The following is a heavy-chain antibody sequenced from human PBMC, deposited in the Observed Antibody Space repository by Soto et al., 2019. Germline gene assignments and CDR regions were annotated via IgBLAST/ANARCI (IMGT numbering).Heavy chain of an antibody. J-gene: IGHJ6*02. Sequence: QVQLQESGPGLVRPSQTLSLTCTVSGGSISSGDYYWSWIRQPPGKGLEWIGYISYSGSAYYNPSLKSRFTISIDTSKKQFSLNLRSVTAAETAVYYCARDGWQMVRGVSISGGMDVWGQGTTVTVSS. CDR3: ARDGWQMVRGVSISGGMDV. V-gene: IGHV4-30-4*01. CDR1: GGSISSGDYY. D-gene: IGHD3-10*01. CDR2: ISYSGSA.